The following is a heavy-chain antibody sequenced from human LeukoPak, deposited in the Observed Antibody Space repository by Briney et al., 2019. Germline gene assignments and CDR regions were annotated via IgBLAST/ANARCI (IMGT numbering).Heavy chain of an antibody. CDR2: ISGSGGST. CDR3: TSEGYGDYALDY. D-gene: IGHD4-17*01. CDR1: GFTFSSYA. Sequence: PGGSLRLSCAASGFTFSSYAMSWVRQAPGKGLEWVSAISGSGGSTFYADSVKGRFTISRDNSKNTLYLQMNSLKTEDTAVYYCTSEGYGDYALDYWGQGTLVTVSS. V-gene: IGHV3-23*01. J-gene: IGHJ4*02.